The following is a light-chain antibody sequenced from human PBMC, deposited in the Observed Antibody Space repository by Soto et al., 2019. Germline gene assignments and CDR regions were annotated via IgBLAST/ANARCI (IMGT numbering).Light chain of an antibody. CDR1: SSDVGGYNY. CDR3: SSYTSSSTQVV. V-gene: IGLV2-14*01. CDR2: EVS. Sequence: QSALTQPASVSGSPGQSITISCTGTSSDVGGYNYVSWYQQHPGKAPKLMIYEVSNRPSGVSNRFSGSKSRNTASLTISGLQAEDEADYYCSSYTSSSTQVVFGGGTKLTVL. J-gene: IGLJ2*01.